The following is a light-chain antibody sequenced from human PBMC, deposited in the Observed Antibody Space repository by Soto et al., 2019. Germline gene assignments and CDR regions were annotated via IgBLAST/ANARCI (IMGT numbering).Light chain of an antibody. CDR3: QQYGSSPPT. J-gene: IGKJ1*01. CDR2: GAS. CDR1: QSVSSNY. Sequence: EIVLTQSPATLSLSPGERATLSCRASQSVSSNYLAWYRRKPGQAPRLLIYGASNRATDIPGRFSGSGSGTDFTLTITRLEPEDFAVYYCQQYGSSPPTFGPGTRVEIK. V-gene: IGKV3-20*01.